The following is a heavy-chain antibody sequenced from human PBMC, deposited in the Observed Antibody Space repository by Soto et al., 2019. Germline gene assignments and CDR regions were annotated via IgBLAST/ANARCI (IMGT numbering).Heavy chain of an antibody. V-gene: IGHV4-59*01. J-gene: IGHJ6*02. CDR3: ARDLGAAAGTNYYYYGMDV. CDR1: GGSISSYY. D-gene: IGHD6-13*01. Sequence: SETLSLTCTVSGGSISSYYWSWIRQPPGKGLEWIGYIYYSGSTNYNPSLKSRVTISVDTSKNQFSLKLSSVTAADTAVYYCARDLGAAAGTNYYYYGMDVWGQGTTVTVSS. CDR2: IYYSGST.